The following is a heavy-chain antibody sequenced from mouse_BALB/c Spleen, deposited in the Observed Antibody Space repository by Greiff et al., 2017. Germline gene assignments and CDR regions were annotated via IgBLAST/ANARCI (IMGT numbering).Heavy chain of an antibody. J-gene: IGHJ4*01. CDR3: ARRFYRRYAMDY. CDR1: GYTFTDYN. CDR2: INPNNGGT. Sequence: EVQLQQSGPELVKPGASVKIPCKASGYTFTDYNMDWVKQSHGKSLEWIGDINPNNGGTIYNQKFKGKATLTVDKSSSTAYMELRSLTSEDTAVYYCARRFYRRYAMDYWGQGTSVTVSS. V-gene: IGHV1-18*01. D-gene: IGHD2-14*01.